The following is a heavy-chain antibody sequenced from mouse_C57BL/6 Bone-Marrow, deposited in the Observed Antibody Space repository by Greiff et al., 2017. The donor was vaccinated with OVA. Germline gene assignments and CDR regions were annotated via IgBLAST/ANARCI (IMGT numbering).Heavy chain of an antibody. CDR2: INYDGSIT. V-gene: IGHV5-16*01. D-gene: IGHD2-4*01. J-gene: IGHJ1*03. Sequence: EVKLVESEGGLVQPGSSMKLSCTASGFTFSDYSMAWVRQVPEKGLEWVANINYDGSITYYLDSLKSRFIISRDNAKNILYLQMSSLKSEDTATYYCARDEGIYYDYYDWYFDVWGTGTTVTVAS. CDR3: ARDEGIYYDYYDWYFDV. CDR1: GFTFSDYS.